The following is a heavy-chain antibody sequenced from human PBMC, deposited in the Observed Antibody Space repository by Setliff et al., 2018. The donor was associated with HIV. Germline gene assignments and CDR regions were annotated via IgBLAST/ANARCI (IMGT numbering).Heavy chain of an antibody. CDR1: GFTFTNAW. V-gene: IGHV3-15*01. CDR3: ITDHDYGDYFDS. Sequence: GGSLRLSCAASGFTFTNAWMHWVRQVPGKGLEWVGRIKSKTDGGTTDYAAPVEGRFTISRDDSKNTLYLQMNSLKTEDTAVYYCITDHDYGDYFDSWGQGTLVTVSS. J-gene: IGHJ4*02. CDR2: IKSKTDGGTT. D-gene: IGHD4-17*01.